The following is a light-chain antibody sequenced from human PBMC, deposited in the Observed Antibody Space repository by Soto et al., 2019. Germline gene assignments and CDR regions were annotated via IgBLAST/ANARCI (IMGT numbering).Light chain of an antibody. J-gene: IGKJ4*01. CDR2: ATS. CDR3: QQDNNWPLT. CDR1: QSVSSN. V-gene: IGKV3-15*01. Sequence: EIAVTPSPATLSVYPWQRAPLSCMSSQSVSSNLAWYQQKPGQAPRLLIYATSTRATGIPARFSGSGSGTEFTLTISSLQSEDFAVYYCQQDNNWPLTFGGGTKVDI.